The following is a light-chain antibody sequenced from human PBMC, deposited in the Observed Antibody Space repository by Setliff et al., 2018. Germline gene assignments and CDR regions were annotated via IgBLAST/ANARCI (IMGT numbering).Light chain of an antibody. CDR3: QSYDSSLSALYV. CDR2: GNS. Sequence: QSVLTQPLSVSGAPGQRVTISCTGSSSNIGAGYDVHWYQQLPGTAPKLLIYGNSNRPSGVPDRFSGSKSGTSASLAITGLQAEDEADYYCQSYDSSLSALYVFGTGTKGTVL. CDR1: SSNIGAGYD. J-gene: IGLJ1*01. V-gene: IGLV1-40*01.